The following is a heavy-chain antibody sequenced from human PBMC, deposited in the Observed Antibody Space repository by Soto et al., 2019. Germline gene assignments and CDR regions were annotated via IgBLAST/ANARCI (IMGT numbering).Heavy chain of an antibody. CDR2: IYYSGST. Sequence: PSDALSLTSTVSGCSISSGDYYWSWIRQPPGKGLEWIGYIYYSGSTYYNPSLKSRVTISVDTSKNQFSLKLSSVTAADTAVYYCARTPPLGYFDYWGQGTLVTVS. V-gene: IGHV4-30-4*02. CDR1: GCSISSGDYY. J-gene: IGHJ4*02. CDR3: ARTPPLGYFDY.